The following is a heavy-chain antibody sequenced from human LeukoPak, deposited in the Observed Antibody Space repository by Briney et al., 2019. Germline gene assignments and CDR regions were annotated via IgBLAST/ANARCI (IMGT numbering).Heavy chain of an antibody. Sequence: SETLSLTCTVSGGSISSYYWSWIRQPAGKGLEWIGRIYTSGSTNYNPSLKSRVTISVDTSKNQFSLKLSSVTAADTAVYYCAREGDDYVWGSYRSSRFDYWGQGTLVTVSS. V-gene: IGHV4-4*07. CDR2: IYTSGST. J-gene: IGHJ4*02. D-gene: IGHD3-16*02. CDR1: GGSISSYY. CDR3: AREGDDYVWGSYRSSRFDY.